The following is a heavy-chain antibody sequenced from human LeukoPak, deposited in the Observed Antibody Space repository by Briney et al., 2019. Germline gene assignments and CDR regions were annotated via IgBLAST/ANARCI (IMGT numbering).Heavy chain of an antibody. CDR3: ARDGVPAPGRAYYGMDV. CDR2: IKEDGSEI. CDR1: GITFSSYW. D-gene: IGHD6-13*01. J-gene: IGHJ6*02. V-gene: IGHV3-7*01. Sequence: PGGSLRLSCAASGITFSSYWMSWVRQAPEKGLEWVANIKEDGSEIYYVDSVKGRFTISRDNAKNSHYLQMNSLRAEDTAVYYCARDGVPAPGRAYYGMDVWGQGTTVTVSS.